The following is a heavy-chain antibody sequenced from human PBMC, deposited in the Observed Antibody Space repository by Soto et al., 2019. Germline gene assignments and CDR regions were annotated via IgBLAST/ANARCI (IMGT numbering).Heavy chain of an antibody. CDR2: ISAYNGNT. CDR1: GYTITSYG. Sequence: ASVKVSCKTSGYTITSYGISWVRQAPEQGLEWMGWISAYNGNTNYAQKLQGRVTMTTDTSTSTAYMELRSLRSDDTAVYYCARLAYCGGGCYGGYWYFDLWGRGTLVTVSS. D-gene: IGHD2-21*02. J-gene: IGHJ2*01. V-gene: IGHV1-18*01. CDR3: ARLAYCGGGCYGGYWYFDL.